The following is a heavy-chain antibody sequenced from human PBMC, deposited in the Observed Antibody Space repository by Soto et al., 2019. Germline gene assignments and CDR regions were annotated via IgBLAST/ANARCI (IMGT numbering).Heavy chain of an antibody. J-gene: IGHJ4*02. V-gene: IGHV1-24*01. Sequence: ASVKVSCKVSGYTLTELSMHWVRQAPGKGLEWMGGFDPEDGETIYAQKFQGRVTMTEDTSTDTAYMELSSLRSEDTAVYYCATDRKGAGYYYDSSGYYSFDYWGQGTLVTVSS. D-gene: IGHD3-22*01. CDR3: ATDRKGAGYYYDSSGYYSFDY. CDR1: GYTLTELS. CDR2: FDPEDGET.